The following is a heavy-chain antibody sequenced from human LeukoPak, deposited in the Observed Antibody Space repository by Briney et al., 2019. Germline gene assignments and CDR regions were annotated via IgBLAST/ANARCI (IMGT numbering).Heavy chain of an antibody. J-gene: IGHJ6*03. CDR3: AGGYFDWSAYYYYMDV. CDR1: GGSLSRYY. V-gene: IGHV4-59*01. Sequence: SETLSLTCTVSGGSLSRYYWSWIRQPQGKGLEWIGYIYYSGSTNYNHSLKSRVTISVDTSKNQFSLKLSSVTAADTAVYYCAGGYFDWSAYYYYMDVWGKGTTVTVSS. D-gene: IGHD3-9*01. CDR2: IYYSGST.